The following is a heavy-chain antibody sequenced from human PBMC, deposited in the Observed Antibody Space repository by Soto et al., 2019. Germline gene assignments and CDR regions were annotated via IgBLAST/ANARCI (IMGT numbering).Heavy chain of an antibody. CDR3: ARQTADSYTFNAFGI. V-gene: IGHV4-39*01. J-gene: IGHJ3*02. Sequence: PSETLSLTCTVSGGSISSNFYYWGWIRQPPGKGLQWIGNIYYRGSTNYNPSLKSPVTISVDTSKNQFSLKLSSVTAADTAVYYCARQTADSYTFNAFGIWGQGTMVS. CDR2: IYYRGST. D-gene: IGHD2-21*01. CDR1: GGSISSNFYY.